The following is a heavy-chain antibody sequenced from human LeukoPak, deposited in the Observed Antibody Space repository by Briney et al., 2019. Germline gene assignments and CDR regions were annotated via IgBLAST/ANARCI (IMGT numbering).Heavy chain of an antibody. CDR2: INPNSGVT. CDR3: VRAVSGTLGGAFDI. CDR1: GYTFIDYF. Sequence: ASVKVSCKASGYTFIDYFIHWMRQTPGQGLEWLGWINPNSGVTRYAQKFRGRVTMTRDTAAYMELSSLKSDGTAVYYCVRAVSGTLGGAFDIWGQGTAVTVSS. V-gene: IGHV1-2*02. J-gene: IGHJ3*02. D-gene: IGHD1-7*01.